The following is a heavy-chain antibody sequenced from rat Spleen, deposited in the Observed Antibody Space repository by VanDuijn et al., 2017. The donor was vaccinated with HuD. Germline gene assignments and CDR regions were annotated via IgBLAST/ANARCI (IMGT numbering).Heavy chain of an antibody. CDR2: ISPTGGST. V-gene: IGHV5-25*01. CDR3: TRLGTEAIGNWFSY. J-gene: IGHJ3*01. D-gene: IGHD1-11*01. CDR1: GFTFDDFY. Sequence: EVQLVESGGGLVQPGRSLKLSCVVSGFTFDDFYMAWVRQAPTKGLAWVASISPTGGSTYYRDSVKGRFTLFRDNTKSTLHLQMDSLRSEDTATYYCTRLGTEAIGNWFSYWGQGTLVTVSS.